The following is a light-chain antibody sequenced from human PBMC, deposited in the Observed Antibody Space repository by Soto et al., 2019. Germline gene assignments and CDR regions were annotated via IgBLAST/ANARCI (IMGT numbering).Light chain of an antibody. CDR2: AVT. J-gene: IGLJ1*01. Sequence: QSVLTQPPSASGSPGQSVTISCTGTSSDVGGYNYVSWYQQHPGKAPKLMIYAVTKRPSGVPDRFSGSKSGNTASLTVSGLQAEDEADYYCSSYVGSNDFVFGTGTKLTVL. V-gene: IGLV2-8*01. CDR3: SSYVGSNDFV. CDR1: SSDVGGYNY.